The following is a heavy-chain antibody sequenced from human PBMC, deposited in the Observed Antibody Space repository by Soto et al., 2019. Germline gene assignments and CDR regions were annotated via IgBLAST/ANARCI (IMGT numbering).Heavy chain of an antibody. Sequence: GGSLRLSCAASGFRFSSFAMNWVRQAPGEGLEWVSGIRSTGDHSYYADSVQGRFTISRDNSKDTLYLQMDSLRAEDTAVYYCARNGDSSDYRGWFDPWGQGTLVTVSS. CDR2: IRSTGDHS. D-gene: IGHD3-22*01. CDR3: ARNGDSSDYRGWFDP. CDR1: GFRFSSFA. V-gene: IGHV3-23*01. J-gene: IGHJ5*02.